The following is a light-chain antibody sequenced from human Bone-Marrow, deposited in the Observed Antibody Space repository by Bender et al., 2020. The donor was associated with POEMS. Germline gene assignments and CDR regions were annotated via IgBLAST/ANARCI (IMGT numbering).Light chain of an antibody. CDR3: CSYADVGPI. J-gene: IGLJ7*01. CDR2: EVR. Sequence: QSALTQPASVSGSPGQSITISCTRTTSDVGNYNLVSWYQHHPGKAPKLLIFEVRERPSGVPDRFSGSHSGNTAYLTISGLQAGDEADYYCCSYADVGPIFGEGTQVTVL. V-gene: IGLV2-23*02. CDR1: TSDVGNYNL.